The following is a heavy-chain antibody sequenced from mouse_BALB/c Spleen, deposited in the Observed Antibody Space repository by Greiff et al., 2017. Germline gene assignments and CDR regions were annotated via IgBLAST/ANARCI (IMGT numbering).Heavy chain of an antibody. CDR1: GFTFSDYY. V-gene: IGHV5-4*02. CDR3: ARGYYYGSSSSYAMDY. Sequence: EVKLMESGGGLVKPGGSLKLSCAASGFTFSDYYMYWVRQTPEKRLEWVATISDGGSYTYYPDSVKGRFTISRDNAKNNLYLQMSSLKSEDTAMYYCARGYYYGSSSSYAMDYWGQGTSVTVSS. J-gene: IGHJ4*01. CDR2: ISDGGSYT. D-gene: IGHD1-1*01.